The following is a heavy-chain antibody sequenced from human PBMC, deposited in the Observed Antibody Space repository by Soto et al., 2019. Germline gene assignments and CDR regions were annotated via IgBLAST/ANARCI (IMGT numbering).Heavy chain of an antibody. V-gene: IGHV3-15*01. CDR2: IKSKTDGGTT. Sequence: SGGSLRLSCAASGFTFSNAWMSWVRQAPGKGLEWVGRIKSKTDGGTTDYAAPVKGRFTISRDDSKNTLYLQMNSLKTEDTAVYYCTTDQVLLWFGDLMDYYYGMDVWGQGTTVTVSS. D-gene: IGHD3-10*01. J-gene: IGHJ6*02. CDR1: GFTFSNAW. CDR3: TTDQVLLWFGDLMDYYYGMDV.